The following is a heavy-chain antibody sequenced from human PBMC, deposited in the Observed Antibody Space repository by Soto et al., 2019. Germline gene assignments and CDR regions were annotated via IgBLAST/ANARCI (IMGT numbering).Heavy chain of an antibody. CDR1: GDSISSSNW. CDR3: ARVSCSGGNCDEDY. V-gene: IGHV4-4*02. CDR2: IHHSGTT. J-gene: IGHJ4*02. Sequence: QVQLQESGPGLVQPSGTLSLTCAVSGDSISSSNWWSWVRQAPGQGLEWIGEIHHSGTTNYNPSLRSRVTISVYKSKNHFSLKLSSLTAADTALYYCARVSCSGGNCDEDYWGQGTLVTVSS. D-gene: IGHD2-15*01.